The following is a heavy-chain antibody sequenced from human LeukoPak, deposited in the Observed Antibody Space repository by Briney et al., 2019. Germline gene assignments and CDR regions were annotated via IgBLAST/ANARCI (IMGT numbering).Heavy chain of an antibody. V-gene: IGHV3-23*01. D-gene: IGHD5-18*01. Sequence: GGSLRLSCAASGFTFSSYAMSWVRQAPGKGLEWVSAISGSGGSTYYADSVKGRFTISRDNSKNTLYLQMNSLRAEDTAVYYCAKTPEIQLWFPLDYWGQGTLVTVSS. CDR2: ISGSGGST. CDR1: GFTFSSYA. J-gene: IGHJ4*02. CDR3: AKTPEIQLWFPLDY.